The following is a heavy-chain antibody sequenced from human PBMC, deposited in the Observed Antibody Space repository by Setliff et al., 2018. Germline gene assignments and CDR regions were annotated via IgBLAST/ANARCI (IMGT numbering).Heavy chain of an antibody. Sequence: ASVKVSCKASGYTFISYGISWVRQAPGQGLEWMGWISAYNGNTNYAQKLQGWVTMTRDTSISTAYMELSRLRSDDTAVYYCARGRDFWSGYLVYWGQGTLVTVSS. CDR2: ISAYNGNT. V-gene: IGHV1-18*01. J-gene: IGHJ4*02. D-gene: IGHD3-3*01. CDR1: GYTFISYG. CDR3: ARGRDFWSGYLVY.